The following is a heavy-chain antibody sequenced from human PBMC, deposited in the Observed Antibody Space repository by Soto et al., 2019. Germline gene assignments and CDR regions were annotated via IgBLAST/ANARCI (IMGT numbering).Heavy chain of an antibody. Sequence: ASVKVSCKASGYTFTSYAMHWVRQAPGQRLEWMGWINAGNGNTKYSQKFQGRVTITRDTSASTAYMELNSLRAEDTAMYYCARDRCSGGNCDSAAEYYQYWGQGTLVTVSS. CDR1: GYTFTSYA. D-gene: IGHD2-15*01. CDR2: INAGNGNT. CDR3: ARDRCSGGNCDSAAEYYQY. J-gene: IGHJ1*01. V-gene: IGHV1-3*01.